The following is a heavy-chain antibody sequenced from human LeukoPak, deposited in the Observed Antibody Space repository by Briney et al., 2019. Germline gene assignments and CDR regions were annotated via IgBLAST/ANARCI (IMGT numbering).Heavy chain of an antibody. V-gene: IGHV1-69*04. J-gene: IGHJ3*02. D-gene: IGHD3-10*01. CDR2: ITPILGIA. Sequence: SVKVSCKASGGTFSSYAISWVRQAPGQGLEWMGRITPILGIANYAQKFQGRVTITADKSTSTAYMELSSLRSEDTAVYYCARERGSITIDAFDIWGQGTMVTVSS. CDR1: GGTFSSYA. CDR3: ARERGSITIDAFDI.